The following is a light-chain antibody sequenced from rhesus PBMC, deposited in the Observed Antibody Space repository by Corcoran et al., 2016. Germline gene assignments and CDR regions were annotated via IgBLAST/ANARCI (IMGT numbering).Light chain of an antibody. V-gene: IGLV2S7*01. CDR2: DVI. CDR3: CSYTTSSTFV. J-gene: IGLJ6*01. CDR1: SGAIGAFNS. Sequence: QSAPTQPPSVSGSPGQSVTISCTGTSGAIGAFNSVSWYQQHPGKAPKVMIYDVINRPSGVSDRFSGSKSANTASLTISGLQAEDEADYYCCSYTTSSTFVFGGRTKLTVL.